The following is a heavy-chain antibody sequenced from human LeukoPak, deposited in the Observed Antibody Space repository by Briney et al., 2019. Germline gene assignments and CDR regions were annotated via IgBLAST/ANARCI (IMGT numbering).Heavy chain of an antibody. Sequence: SETLSLTCAVYGGSFSGYYWSWIRQPPGKGLEGIGETNHSGSTNYNPSLKSRVTISIDTSKNQFSLKLSSYCARWYYDFWSGSRWFDPWGQGTLVTVSS. D-gene: IGHD3-3*01. CDR2: TNHSGST. J-gene: IGHJ5*02. V-gene: IGHV4-34*01. CDR1: GGSFSGYY. CDR3: GSRWFDP.